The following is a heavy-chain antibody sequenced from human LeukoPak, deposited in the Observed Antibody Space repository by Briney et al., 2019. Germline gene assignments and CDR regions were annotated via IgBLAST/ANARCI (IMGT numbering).Heavy chain of an antibody. Sequence: SHTLSLTCTVSGYSISDGGYFWSWVRQHPGKGLEWIGYMYYRGATYYNPSLKSRVSISVDASKNLFSLNLSSVTGADTALYYCARAHDSSGYNIFDFWGQGTLVTVSS. V-gene: IGHV4-31*03. CDR2: MYYRGAT. J-gene: IGHJ4*02. D-gene: IGHD3-22*01. CDR3: ARAHDSSGYNIFDF. CDR1: GYSISDGGYF.